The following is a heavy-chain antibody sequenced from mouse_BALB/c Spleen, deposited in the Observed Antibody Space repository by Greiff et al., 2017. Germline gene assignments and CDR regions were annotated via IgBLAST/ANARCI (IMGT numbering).Heavy chain of an antibody. CDR3: ARETQLAWFAY. CDR1: GYTFTSYY. J-gene: IGHJ3*01. V-gene: IGHV1S56*01. CDR2: IYPGNVNT. D-gene: IGHD4-1*02. Sequence: VQLQQSGPELVKPGASVRISCKASGYTFTSYYIHWVKQRPGQGLEWIGWIYPGNVNTKYNEKFKGKATLTADKSSSTAYMQLSSLTSEDSAVYFCARETQLAWFAYWGQGTLVTVSA.